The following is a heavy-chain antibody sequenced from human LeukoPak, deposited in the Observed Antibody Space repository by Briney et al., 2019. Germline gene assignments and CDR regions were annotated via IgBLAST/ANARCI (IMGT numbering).Heavy chain of an antibody. CDR3: AKDPGYYTYYFDY. CDR1: GFTFSSHA. V-gene: IGHV3-23*01. D-gene: IGHD3-22*01. CDR2: ISGSGGST. J-gene: IGHJ4*02. Sequence: GGSLRLSCAASGFTFSSHAMSWVRQAPGKGLEWVSAISGSGGSTYYADSVKGRFTISRDNSKNTLYLQMNSLRAEDTAVYYCAKDPGYYTYYFDYWGQGTLVTVSS.